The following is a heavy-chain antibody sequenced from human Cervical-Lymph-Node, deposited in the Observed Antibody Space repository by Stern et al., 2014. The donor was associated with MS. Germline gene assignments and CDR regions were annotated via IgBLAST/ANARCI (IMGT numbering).Heavy chain of an antibody. D-gene: IGHD3-3*01. Sequence: VQLVQSGAEVKKPGASVKVSCKASGYTFTSYGISWVRQAPGQGLEWMGWIRAYNGNTNYAQKLQGRVPMTTDTSTSTAYMELRSLRSDDTAVYYCARSWRFLGYYYGMDVWGQGTTVTVSS. J-gene: IGHJ6*02. CDR1: GYTFTSYG. V-gene: IGHV1-18*01. CDR2: IRAYNGNT. CDR3: ARSWRFLGYYYGMDV.